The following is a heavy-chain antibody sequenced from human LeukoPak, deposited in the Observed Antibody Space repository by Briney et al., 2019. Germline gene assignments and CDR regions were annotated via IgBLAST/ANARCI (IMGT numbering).Heavy chain of an antibody. D-gene: IGHD2-2*01. CDR1: GGSVSSGSYY. CDR2: IYYSGST. Sequence: SETLSLTCTVSGGSVSSGSYYWSWIRQPPGKGLEWIGYIYYSGSTNYNPSLKSRVTISVDTSKNQFSLKLNSVTAADTAVYYCARVRYCSTNRCYDREFDNWGQGTLVTVSS. V-gene: IGHV4-61*01. CDR3: ARVRYCSTNRCYDREFDN. J-gene: IGHJ4*02.